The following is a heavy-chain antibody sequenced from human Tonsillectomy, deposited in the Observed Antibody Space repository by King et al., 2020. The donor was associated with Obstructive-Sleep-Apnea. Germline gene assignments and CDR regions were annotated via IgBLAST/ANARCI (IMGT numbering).Heavy chain of an antibody. D-gene: IGHD1-26*01. CDR1: GFTFSSYA. Sequence: VQLVESGGGLVQPGGSLRLSCAASGFTFSSYAMSWVRQAPGRGLEWVAAISGGSCSTDYAASVKGRFTISRDNSQNTLYLQMNSLRADDTAVYYCTKDRSGSYYDFDYWGQGTPVTVSS. V-gene: IGHV3-23*04. CDR2: ISGGSCST. CDR3: TKDRSGSYYDFDY. J-gene: IGHJ4*02.